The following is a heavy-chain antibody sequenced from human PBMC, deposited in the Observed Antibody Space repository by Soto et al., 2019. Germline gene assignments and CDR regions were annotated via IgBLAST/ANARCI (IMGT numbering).Heavy chain of an antibody. CDR1: GGSFSGFY. CDR3: ARETPQNVYSHYGMDV. J-gene: IGHJ6*02. V-gene: IGHV4-34*01. CDR2: INDSGTT. Sequence: PSETLSLTCAIYGGSFSGFYWGWIRQPPGKGLEWIGEINDSGTTNYNPSLKSRVTISADTSKTHFSLRLTSVTAADTAVYYCARETPQNVYSHYGMDVWGQGTTVTVSS.